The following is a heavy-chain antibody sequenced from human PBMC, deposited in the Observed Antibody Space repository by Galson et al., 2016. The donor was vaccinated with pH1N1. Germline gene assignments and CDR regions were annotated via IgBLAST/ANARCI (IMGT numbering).Heavy chain of an antibody. V-gene: IGHV4-39*07. CDR1: GGSVSSSSYY. D-gene: IGHD6-13*01. Sequence: SETLSLTCTVSGGSVSSSSYYWGWIRQPPGRGLEWIGSFYDRGSTYYNPALTSRVAISVDMSKNQFSLKVNSVTAADAAVYYCATIKAGSGPLYMDVWGKGTTVTVSS. CDR2: FYDRGST. CDR3: ATIKAGSGPLYMDV. J-gene: IGHJ6*03.